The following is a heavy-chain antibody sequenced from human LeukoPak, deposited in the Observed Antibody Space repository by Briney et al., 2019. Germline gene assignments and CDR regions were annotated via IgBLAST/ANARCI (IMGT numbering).Heavy chain of an antibody. Sequence: GGSLRLSCAASGFTFSSYGMHWVRQAPGKGLEWVAVIWYDGSNKYYADSVRGRFTISRDNSKNTLYLQMNRLRAEDTAVYYCAKCGRDGGLTPGRDAFDVWGQGIMVTVSS. V-gene: IGHV3-33*06. J-gene: IGHJ3*01. CDR3: AKCGRDGGLTPGRDAFDV. CDR1: GFTFSSYG. CDR2: IWYDGSNK. D-gene: IGHD3-16*01.